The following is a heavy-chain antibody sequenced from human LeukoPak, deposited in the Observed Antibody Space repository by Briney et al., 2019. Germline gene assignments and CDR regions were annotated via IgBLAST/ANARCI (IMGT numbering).Heavy chain of an antibody. CDR2: IDPDASAS. Sequence: GGSLRLSCAASGFIFSSYWMHWVRQAPGKGLVWVSRIDPDASASTYADSVKGRFTISRDNAKNTLWLQMNSLRADDTAVYYCAGVRAGGNRAFDVWGQGTVVAVSS. D-gene: IGHD4-23*01. J-gene: IGHJ3*01. CDR1: GFIFSSYW. CDR3: AGVRAGGNRAFDV. V-gene: IGHV3-74*01.